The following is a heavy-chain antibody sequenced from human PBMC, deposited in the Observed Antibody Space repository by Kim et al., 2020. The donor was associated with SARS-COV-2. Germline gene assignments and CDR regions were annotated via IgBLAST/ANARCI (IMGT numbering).Heavy chain of an antibody. CDR2: IKEDGSQK. V-gene: IGHV3-7*01. Sequence: GGSLRLSCTASGFTFNTFWINWFRQAPGKGLEWVANIKEDGSQKYYVDSVKGRFAISRDNAKNSVYLQMNSLRAEDTAIYYCARRLPECSSTGCYRAFNYWGQGTLVTVSS. CDR3: ARRLPECSSTGCYRAFNY. CDR1: GFTFNTFW. J-gene: IGHJ4*02. D-gene: IGHD2-2*01.